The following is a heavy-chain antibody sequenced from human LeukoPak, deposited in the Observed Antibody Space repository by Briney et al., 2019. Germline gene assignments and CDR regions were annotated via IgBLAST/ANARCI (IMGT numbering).Heavy chain of an antibody. CDR3: ARDSGSYYGGGYYFDY. CDR2: ISGSGGST. Sequence: GGSLRLSCAASGFTFSSYAMSWVRQAPGKGLEWVSAISGSGGSTYYADSVKGRFTISRDNAKNSLYLQMNSLRAEDTAVYYCARDSGSYYGGGYYFDYWGQGTLVTVSS. D-gene: IGHD1-26*01. V-gene: IGHV3-23*01. CDR1: GFTFSSYA. J-gene: IGHJ4*02.